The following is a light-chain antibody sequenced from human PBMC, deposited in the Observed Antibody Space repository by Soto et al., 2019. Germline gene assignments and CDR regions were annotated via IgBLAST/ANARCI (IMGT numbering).Light chain of an antibody. CDR2: AAS. Sequence: LLTQSHSSLSASVGDRVTITCRASQGIDTSLAWYQQKPGKAPKLLIYAASNFQSGVPSRFSGSGSGTHFTLTISSLQPEDFATYYCQQLHGYPITFGQGTRLEIK. CDR1: QGIDTS. J-gene: IGKJ5*01. V-gene: IGKV1-9*01. CDR3: QQLHGYPIT.